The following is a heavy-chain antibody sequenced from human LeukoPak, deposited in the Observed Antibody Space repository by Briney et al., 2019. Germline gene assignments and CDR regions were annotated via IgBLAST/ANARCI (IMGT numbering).Heavy chain of an antibody. V-gene: IGHV1-8*03. D-gene: IGHD2-2*01. CDR1: GYTFTSYD. Sequence: GASVKVSCXASGYTFTSYDINWVRRASGQGLEWMGWMNPNSGNTGYAQKFQGRVTITRNTSISTPYMELSSLRSEDTAVYYCARGPFDCSSTSCYEGRYYYYYMDVWGKGTTVTVSS. CDR2: MNPNSGNT. J-gene: IGHJ6*03. CDR3: ARGPFDCSSTSCYEGRYYYYYMDV.